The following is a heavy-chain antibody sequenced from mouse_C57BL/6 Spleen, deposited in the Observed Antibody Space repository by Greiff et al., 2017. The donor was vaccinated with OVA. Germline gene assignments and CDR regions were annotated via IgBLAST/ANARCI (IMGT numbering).Heavy chain of an antibody. J-gene: IGHJ2*01. D-gene: IGHD3-3*01. CDR3: ARGRAGPHYFDY. CDR2: IDPSDSYT. Sequence: QVQLQQSGAELVKPGASVKLSCKASGYTFTSYWMQWVKQRPGQGLEWIGEIDPSDSYTNYNQKFKGKATLTVDTSSSTAYMQLSSLTSEDSAVYYCARGRAGPHYFDYWGQGTTLTVSS. V-gene: IGHV1-50*01. CDR1: GYTFTSYW.